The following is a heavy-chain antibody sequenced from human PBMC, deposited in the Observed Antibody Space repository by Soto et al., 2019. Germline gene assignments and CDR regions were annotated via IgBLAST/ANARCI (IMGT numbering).Heavy chain of an antibody. CDR2: ISAYNGNT. D-gene: IGHD6-13*01. J-gene: IGHJ6*02. CDR1: GYTFTSYG. CDR3: ARDGIVASVPYYYYYGMDV. V-gene: IGHV1-18*01. Sequence: ASVKVSCKASGYTFTSYGISWVRQAPGQGLEWMGWISAYNGNTNYAQKLQGRVTMTTDTSTSTAYMELRSLRSDDTAVYYCARDGIVASVPYYYYYGMDVWGQGTTVTVSS.